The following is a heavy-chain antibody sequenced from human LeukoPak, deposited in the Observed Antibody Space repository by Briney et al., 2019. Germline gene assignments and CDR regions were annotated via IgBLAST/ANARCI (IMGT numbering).Heavy chain of an antibody. Sequence: PGGSLRLSCAASGFTFNDYAMHWVRQAPGKGLEWVSSITESGGNTYYADSVKGRFTISRDNAKNTLYLQMNSLRAEDTAVYYCAREGDIAVAGTPYRIFDYWGQGTLVTVSS. CDR2: ITESGGNT. CDR1: GFTFNDYA. V-gene: IGHV3-20*04. CDR3: AREGDIAVAGTPYRIFDY. D-gene: IGHD6-19*01. J-gene: IGHJ4*02.